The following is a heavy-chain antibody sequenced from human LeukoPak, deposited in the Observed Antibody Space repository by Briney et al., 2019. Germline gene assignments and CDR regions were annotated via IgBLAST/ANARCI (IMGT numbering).Heavy chain of an antibody. CDR3: AKVTDWEGWRNFDY. Sequence: PGGSLRLSCAVSGFTFSSHWMHWVRQGPGKGLVWVSRISADGSSTSYADSVKGRFAISRDNSKNTLYLQMNSLRAEDTAVYYCAKVTDWEGWRNFDYWGQGTLVTVSS. CDR1: GFTFSSHW. V-gene: IGHV3-74*03. CDR2: ISADGSST. J-gene: IGHJ4*02. D-gene: IGHD6-19*01.